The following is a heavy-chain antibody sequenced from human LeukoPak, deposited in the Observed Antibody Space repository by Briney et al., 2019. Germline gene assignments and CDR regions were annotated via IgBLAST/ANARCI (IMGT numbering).Heavy chain of an antibody. CDR2: ISRSGTNI. CDR3: ARMGGNLSR. Sequence: GSLRLSCVASGFTFSTSDMNWVRQAPGKGLDWVSYISRSGTNIYYAESVKGRFTISRDNAKKSLYLQMNSLRVEDTAVYYCARMGGNLSRWGQGTLVTVPS. CDR1: GFTFSTSD. J-gene: IGHJ4*02. V-gene: IGHV3-48*03. D-gene: IGHD1-26*01.